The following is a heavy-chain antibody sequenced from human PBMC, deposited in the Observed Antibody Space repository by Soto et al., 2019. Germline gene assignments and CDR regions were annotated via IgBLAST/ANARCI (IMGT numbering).Heavy chain of an antibody. J-gene: IGHJ4*02. Sequence: SETLSLTCTVSGGSISSSSYYWGWIRQPPGKGLEWIGSIYYSGSTYYSPSLKSRVTISVDTSKNQFSLKLSSVTAADTAVYYCARHFIMIRGVRTTSFDSWGQGALVIVSS. CDR3: ARHFIMIRGVRTTSFDS. CDR1: GGSISSSSYY. D-gene: IGHD3-10*01. CDR2: IYYSGST. V-gene: IGHV4-39*01.